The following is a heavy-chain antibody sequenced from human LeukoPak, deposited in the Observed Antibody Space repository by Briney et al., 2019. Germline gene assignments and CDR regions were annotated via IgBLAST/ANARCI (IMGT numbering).Heavy chain of an antibody. CDR1: GFTFSTYG. CDR2: IRYDAINK. V-gene: IGHV3-30*02. D-gene: IGHD1-26*01. CDR3: AKDGDTVSGTYYFDMDV. J-gene: IGHJ6*03. Sequence: PGGSLRLSCAASGFTFSTYGMHWVRQAPGKGLEWVAFIRYDAINKYYADSVKGRSTISRDNSRNTLYLQMNSLRAEDTALYYCAKDGDTVSGTYYFDMDVWGKGTTVTISS.